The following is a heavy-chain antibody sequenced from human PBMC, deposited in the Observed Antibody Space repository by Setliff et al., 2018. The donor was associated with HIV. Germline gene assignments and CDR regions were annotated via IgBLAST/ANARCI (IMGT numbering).Heavy chain of an antibody. CDR1: GGSISRYY. Sequence: LSLPCTVSGGSISRYYWSWIRQSPGKGLEFIGYMHSSGSTNYNLSLETRVTLSVDTSKSQFSLKLTSVTASDTAMYYCARPIPYGLDWYFDLWGRGTLVTVSS. V-gene: IGHV4-4*09. CDR2: MHSSGST. D-gene: IGHD4-17*01. J-gene: IGHJ2*01. CDR3: ARPIPYGLDWYFDL.